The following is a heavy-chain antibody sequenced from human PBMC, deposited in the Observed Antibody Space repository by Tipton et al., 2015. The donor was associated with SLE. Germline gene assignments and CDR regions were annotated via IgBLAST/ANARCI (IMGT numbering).Heavy chain of an antibody. CDR2: IYYSGST. CDR1: GGSISSSSYN. J-gene: IGHJ3*02. Sequence: TLSLTCTVSGGSISSSSYNWGWIRQPPGKGLEWIGSIYYSGSTYYNPSLKSRVTISVDTSKNQFSLKLSSVTAADTAVYYCDVSSWSDAFDIWGQGTMVTVSS. V-gene: IGHV4-39*07. CDR3: DVSSWSDAFDI. D-gene: IGHD6-13*01.